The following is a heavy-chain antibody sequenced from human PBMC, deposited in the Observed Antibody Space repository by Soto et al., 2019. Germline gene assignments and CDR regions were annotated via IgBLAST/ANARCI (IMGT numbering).Heavy chain of an antibody. J-gene: IGHJ4*02. CDR2: IWYDGSNK. CDR3: ARDGNARIAAAGVDY. D-gene: IGHD6-13*01. Sequence: PGGSRRLSCAASGFTFSSYGMHWVRQAPGKGLEWVAVIWYDGSNKYYADSVKGRFTISRDNSKNTLYLQINSLRAEDTAVYYCARDGNARIAAAGVDYWGQGTLVTVSS. CDR1: GFTFSSYG. V-gene: IGHV3-33*01.